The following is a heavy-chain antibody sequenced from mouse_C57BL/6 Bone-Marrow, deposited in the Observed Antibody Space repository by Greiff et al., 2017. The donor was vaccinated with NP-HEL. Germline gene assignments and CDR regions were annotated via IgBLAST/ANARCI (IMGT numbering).Heavy chain of an antibody. J-gene: IGHJ4*01. CDR2: IDPSDSYT. CDR1: GYTFTSYW. CDR3: AREGPTVPYAMDY. D-gene: IGHD1-1*01. V-gene: IGHV1-69*01. Sequence: VQLQQPGAELVMPGASVKLSCKASGYTFTSYWMHWVKQRPGQGLEWIGEIDPSDSYTNYNQKFKGKSTLTVDKSSSTAYMQLSSLTSEDSAVYYCAREGPTVPYAMDYWGQGTSVTVSS.